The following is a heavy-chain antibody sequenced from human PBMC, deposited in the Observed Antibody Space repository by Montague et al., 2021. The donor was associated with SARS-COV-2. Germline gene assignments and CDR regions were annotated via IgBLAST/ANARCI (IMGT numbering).Heavy chain of an antibody. Sequence: SETLSLTCTVSHFSITSYYWSWIRQPPGKGLEWIGNIYYNGNTNYNSSLKSRVTMSADTSKNQFSLRVTSVTAADTAMYYCARLGLLPYYFDVWGRGALVTVSS. J-gene: IGHJ2*01. CDR2: IYYNGNT. CDR1: HFSITSYY. D-gene: IGHD3/OR15-3a*01. CDR3: ARLGLLPYYFDV. V-gene: IGHV4-59*08.